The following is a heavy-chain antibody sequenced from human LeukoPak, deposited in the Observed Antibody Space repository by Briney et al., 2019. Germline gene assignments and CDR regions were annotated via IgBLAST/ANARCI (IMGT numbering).Heavy chain of an antibody. Sequence: PGRSLRLSCAASGFTFSNFGMHWVRQAPGKGLEWVANIKQDGSEIFYVDSVKGRFTISRDNAKNSLYLQMESLRAEDTAVYYCARVVVVAATPDYWGQGTLVTVSS. CDR2: IKQDGSEI. V-gene: IGHV3-7*01. J-gene: IGHJ4*02. D-gene: IGHD2-15*01. CDR1: GFTFSNFG. CDR3: ARVVVVAATPDY.